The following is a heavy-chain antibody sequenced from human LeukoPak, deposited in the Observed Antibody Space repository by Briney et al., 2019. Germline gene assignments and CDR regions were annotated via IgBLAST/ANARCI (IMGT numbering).Heavy chain of an antibody. CDR3: ARSGSMGLYR. V-gene: IGHV4-34*01. J-gene: IGHJ5*02. D-gene: IGHD3-10*01. Sequence: SETLSLTCAVYGGSFSGYYWNWIRQPPGKGLEWIGEINHSGRTNYNSSLKSRVSISVDTSKNQFSLKLSSVTAADTAVYYCARSGSMGLYRWSQGTLVTVST. CDR2: INHSGRT. CDR1: GGSFSGYY.